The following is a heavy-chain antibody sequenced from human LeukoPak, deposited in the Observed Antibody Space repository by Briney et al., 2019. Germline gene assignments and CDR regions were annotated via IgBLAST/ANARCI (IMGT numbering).Heavy chain of an antibody. D-gene: IGHD3-10*01. CDR1: GFTFSNYD. CDR3: ASLSITMVRGVHDY. J-gene: IGHJ4*02. V-gene: IGHV3-13*01. CDR2: IGTAGDT. Sequence: PGGSLRLSCAASGFTFSNYDMHWVRQAAGKGLEWVSGIGTAGDTYYPASVKGRFTISRDNAKNSLYLQMNSLRAEDTAVYYCASLSITMVRGVHDYWGQGTLVTVSS.